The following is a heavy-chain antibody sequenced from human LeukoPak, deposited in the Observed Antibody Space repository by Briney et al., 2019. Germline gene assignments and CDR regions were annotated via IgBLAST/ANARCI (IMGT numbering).Heavy chain of an antibody. J-gene: IGHJ6*02. D-gene: IGHD2-15*01. CDR3: AKDKAIAATRYYYYYGMDV. CDR2: ISGDGGST. CDR1: GFTFDDYA. V-gene: IGHV3-43*02. Sequence: SGGSQRLSCAASGFTFDDYAMHWVRQVPGKGLEWVSLISGDGGSTYYADSVKGRFTISRDNSKNSLYLQMNSLRTEDTALYYCAKDKAIAATRYYYYYGMDVWGQGTTVTVSS.